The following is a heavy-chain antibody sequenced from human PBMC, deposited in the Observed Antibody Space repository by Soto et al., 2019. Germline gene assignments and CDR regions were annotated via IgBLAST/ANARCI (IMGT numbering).Heavy chain of an antibody. CDR2: IWYDGSNK. V-gene: IGHV3-33*01. CDR1: GFTFSSYG. Sequence: GGSLRLSCAASGFTFSSYGMHWVRQAPGKGLEWVAVIWYDGSNKYYADSVKGRFTISRDNSKNTLYLQMNSLRAEDTAVYYCASPHGAWSQGPSQNYGMDVWGQGTTVTVSS. D-gene: IGHD2-15*01. CDR3: ASPHGAWSQGPSQNYGMDV. J-gene: IGHJ6*02.